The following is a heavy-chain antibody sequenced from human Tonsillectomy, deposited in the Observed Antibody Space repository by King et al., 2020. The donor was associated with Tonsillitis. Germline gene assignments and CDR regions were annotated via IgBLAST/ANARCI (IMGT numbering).Heavy chain of an antibody. CDR1: SGSISSYY. CDR3: AREGYVAFDI. V-gene: IGHV4-59*01. CDR2: IYYIGST. Sequence: VQLQESGPGLVKPSETLSLTCSVSSGSISSYYWSWIRRPPGKGLEWIGYIYYIGSTNYNPSLKSRVTISIDTSKNQFSLRLSSVTAADTAVYYCAREGYVAFDIWGQGTMVTVSS. J-gene: IGHJ3*02. D-gene: IGHD2-15*01.